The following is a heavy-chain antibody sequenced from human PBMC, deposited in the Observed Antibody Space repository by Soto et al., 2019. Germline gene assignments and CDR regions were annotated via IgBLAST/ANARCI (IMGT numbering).Heavy chain of an antibody. Sequence: QLQLQESGPGLVKPSETLSLTCTVSGGSISSSSYYWGWIRQPPGKGLEWIGSIYYSGSTYYNPSLKSRVTISVDTSKNQFSLKLSSVTAADTAVYYCARPYDILTGLYWYFDLWGRGTLVTVSS. J-gene: IGHJ2*01. CDR1: GGSISSSSYY. CDR2: IYYSGST. D-gene: IGHD3-9*01. CDR3: ARPYDILTGLYWYFDL. V-gene: IGHV4-39*01.